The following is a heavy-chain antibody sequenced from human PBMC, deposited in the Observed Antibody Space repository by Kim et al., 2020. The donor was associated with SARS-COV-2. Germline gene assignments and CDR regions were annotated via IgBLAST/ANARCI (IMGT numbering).Heavy chain of an antibody. CDR3: ARWRLRNYYYGMDV. D-gene: IGHD4-17*01. J-gene: IGHJ6*02. Sequence: PSLKSRVTISVDTSKNQFSLKLSSVTAADTAVYYCARWRLRNYYYGMDVWGQGTTVTVSS. V-gene: IGHV4-34*01.